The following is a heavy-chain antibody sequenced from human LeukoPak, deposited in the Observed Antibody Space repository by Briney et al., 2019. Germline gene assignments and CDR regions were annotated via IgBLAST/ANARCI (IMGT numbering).Heavy chain of an antibody. CDR1: GGSISSGSYY. CDR3: ARDFEGRQSLGISAFDI. Sequence: SQTLSLTCTVSGGSISSGSYYWSWIRQPAGKGLEWIGRIYTSGSTNYNPSPKSRVTISVDTSKNQFSLKLSSVTAADTAVCYCARDFEGRQSLGISAFDIWGQGTMVTVSS. CDR2: IYTSGST. V-gene: IGHV4-61*02. D-gene: IGHD6-19*01. J-gene: IGHJ3*02.